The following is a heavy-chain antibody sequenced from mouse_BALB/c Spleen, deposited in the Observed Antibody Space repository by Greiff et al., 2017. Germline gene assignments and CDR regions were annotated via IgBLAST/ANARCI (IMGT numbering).Heavy chain of an antibody. J-gene: IGHJ1*01. CDR2: INSNGGST. Sequence: VKLVESGGGLVQPGGSLKLSCAASGFTFSSYGMSWVRQTPDKRLELVATINSNGGSTYYPDSVKGRFTISRDNAKNTLYLQMSSLKSEDTAMYYCARDPALIRLRYFDVWGAGTTVTVSS. V-gene: IGHV5-6-3*01. CDR3: ARDPALIRLRYFDV. D-gene: IGHD1-2*01. CDR1: GFTFSSYG.